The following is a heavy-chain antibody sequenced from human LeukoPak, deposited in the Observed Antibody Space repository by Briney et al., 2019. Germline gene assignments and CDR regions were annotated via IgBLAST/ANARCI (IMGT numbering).Heavy chain of an antibody. CDR2: IYYSGST. Sequence: PSETLSLTCTVSGGSISSSSYYWGWIRQPPGKGLEWIGSIYYSGSTYYNPSLKSRVTISVDTSKNQFSLKLSSVTAADTAVYYCARHISVELVLDYWGQGTLVTVSS. D-gene: IGHD2-8*01. CDR1: GGSISSSSYY. V-gene: IGHV4-39*01. J-gene: IGHJ4*02. CDR3: ARHISVELVLDY.